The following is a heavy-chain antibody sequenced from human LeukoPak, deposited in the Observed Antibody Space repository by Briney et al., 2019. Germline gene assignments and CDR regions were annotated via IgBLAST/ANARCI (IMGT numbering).Heavy chain of an antibody. CDR2: IYPGDSDT. Sequence: GESLKISCKGSGYSFTSYWIGWVRQMPGKGLEWMGIIYPGDSDTRYSPSFQGQVTISADKSISTAYLQWSSLKASDTAMYYCARPLDYYDSSGYYGAFDIGGQGTMVTVSS. CDR3: ARPLDYYDSSGYYGAFDI. V-gene: IGHV5-51*03. J-gene: IGHJ3*02. CDR1: GYSFTSYW. D-gene: IGHD3-22*01.